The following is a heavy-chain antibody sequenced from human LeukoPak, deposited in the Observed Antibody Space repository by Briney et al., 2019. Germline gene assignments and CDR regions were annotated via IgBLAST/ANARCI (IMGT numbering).Heavy chain of an antibody. Sequence: ASVKVSCKASGYTFTGYYMHWVPQAPGQGLEWMGWINPNSGGTNYAQKLQGRVTMTTDTSTSTAYMELRSLRSDDTAVYYCASSLNYDFWSGIREVLDYWGQGTLVTVSS. J-gene: IGHJ4*02. CDR3: ASSLNYDFWSGIREVLDY. CDR2: INPNSGGT. CDR1: GYTFTGYY. D-gene: IGHD3-3*01. V-gene: IGHV1-2*02.